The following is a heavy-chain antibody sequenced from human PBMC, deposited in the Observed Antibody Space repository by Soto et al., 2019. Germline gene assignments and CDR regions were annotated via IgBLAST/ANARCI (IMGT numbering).Heavy chain of an antibody. CDR1: GFTFSSYA. CDR2: ISSNGGST. Sequence: QPGGPLRLSCSASGFTFSSYAMHWVRQAPGKGLEYVSAISSNGGSTYYADSVKGRFTISRDNSKNTLYLQMSSLRAEDTAVYYCVKTTDYCSSISCSKFDPWGEGT. J-gene: IGHJ5*02. CDR3: VKTTDYCSSISCSKFDP. D-gene: IGHD2-2*01. V-gene: IGHV3-64D*06.